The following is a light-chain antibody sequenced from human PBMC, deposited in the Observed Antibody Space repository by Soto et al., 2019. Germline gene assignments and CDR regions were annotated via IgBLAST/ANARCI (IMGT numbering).Light chain of an antibody. CDR1: QSVTTK. V-gene: IGKV3-11*01. CDR3: QQRNIWPPVT. CDR2: GAF. Sequence: ENVLTQSPDTLSLSPGERATLSCRASQSVTTKLAWYQQKPGQAPRLLIYGAFNRATGIPARFSGSGSGTDFTLTISSLEPEDFAVYYCQQRNIWPPVTFGQGTRLEIK. J-gene: IGKJ5*01.